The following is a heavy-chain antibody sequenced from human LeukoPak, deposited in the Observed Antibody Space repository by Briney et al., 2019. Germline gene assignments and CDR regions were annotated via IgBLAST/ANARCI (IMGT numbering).Heavy chain of an antibody. V-gene: IGHV1-69*01. D-gene: IGHD6-25*01. J-gene: IGHJ3*02. CDR3: ARDFAAAETGSGAFDI. CDR2: IIPIFGTA. CDR1: GGTFSSYA. Sequence: SVKVSCKASGGTFSSYAISWVRQAPGQGLEWMGGIIPIFGTANYAQKFQGRVTITADESTSTAYMELSSLRSEDTAVYYCARDFAAAETGSGAFDIWGQGTMVTVSS.